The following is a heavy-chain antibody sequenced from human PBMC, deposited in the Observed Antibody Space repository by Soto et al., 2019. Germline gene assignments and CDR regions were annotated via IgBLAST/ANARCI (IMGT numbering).Heavy chain of an antibody. CDR3: ARGGVKVGNYYYYYGMDV. V-gene: IGHV4-34*01. CDR1: GGSFSGFY. CDR2: INHSGSP. D-gene: IGHD7-27*01. J-gene: IGHJ6*02. Sequence: PSETLSLTCAVYGGSFSGFYWSWIRQPPGKGLEWIGEINHSGSPYYNPSLKSRVTISVDTSKNHLSLNLSSVTAADTAVYYCARGGVKVGNYYYYYGMDVWGQGTKVTVSS.